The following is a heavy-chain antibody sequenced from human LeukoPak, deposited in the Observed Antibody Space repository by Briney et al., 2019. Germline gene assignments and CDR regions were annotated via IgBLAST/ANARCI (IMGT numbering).Heavy chain of an antibody. CDR3: ARGRHCSSTSCYRAGGQQGQVHNFDY. Sequence: PSETLSLTCTVSGGSISSGGYYWSWIRQPPGQGLEWIGEINHSGSTNYNPSLKSRVTISVDTSKNQFSLKLSSVTAADTAVYYCARGRHCSSTSCYRAGGQQGQVHNFDYWGQGTLVTVSS. J-gene: IGHJ4*02. CDR2: INHSGST. V-gene: IGHV4-39*07. CDR1: GGSISSGGYY. D-gene: IGHD2-2*02.